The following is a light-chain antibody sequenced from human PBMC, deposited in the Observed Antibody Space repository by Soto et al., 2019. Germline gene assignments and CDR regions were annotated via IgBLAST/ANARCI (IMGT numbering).Light chain of an antibody. CDR3: QLYGTSPL. Sequence: EVVLTQSPGSLSLSPGERATLSCKTSQSDGSNFVAWYQHKPGQAPRLLIYASVQRATGIPDRFSGSASGTDFTLTISRLEPEDFAVYYCQLYGTSPLFGQGTRLDLK. CDR1: QSDGSNF. V-gene: IGKV3-20*01. CDR2: ASV. J-gene: IGKJ5*01.